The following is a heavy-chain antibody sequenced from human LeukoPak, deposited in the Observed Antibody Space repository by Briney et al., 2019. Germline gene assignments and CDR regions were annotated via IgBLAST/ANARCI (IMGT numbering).Heavy chain of an antibody. CDR2: ISYDGSNK. V-gene: IGHV3-30*04. D-gene: IGHD5-18*01. CDR3: AKNAGYSYGLYYFDY. CDR1: GFTFITYA. Sequence: PGRSLRLSCAASGFTFITYAMHWVRQAPGKGLEWVAVISYDGSNKYYADSVKGRFTISRDNSKNTVHLQMDSLRAEDSAVYYCAKNAGYSYGLYYFDYWGQGTLVTVSS. J-gene: IGHJ4*02.